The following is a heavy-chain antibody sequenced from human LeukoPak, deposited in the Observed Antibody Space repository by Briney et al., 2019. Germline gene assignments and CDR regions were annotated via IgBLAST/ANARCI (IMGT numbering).Heavy chain of an antibody. CDR3: ARFSSSWYTEYFQH. Sequence: SETLSPTCTVSGGSISSGGYYWSWIRQHPGKGLEWIGYIYYSGSTYYNPSLKSRVTISVDTSKNQFSLKLSSVTAADTAVYYCARFSSSWYTEYFQHWGQGTLVTVSS. V-gene: IGHV4-31*03. D-gene: IGHD6-13*01. CDR2: IYYSGST. J-gene: IGHJ1*01. CDR1: GGSISSGGYY.